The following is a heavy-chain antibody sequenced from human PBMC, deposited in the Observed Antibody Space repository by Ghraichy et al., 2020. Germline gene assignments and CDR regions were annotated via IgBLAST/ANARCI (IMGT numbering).Heavy chain of an antibody. V-gene: IGHV3-30-3*01. CDR2: ISHDGNFK. D-gene: IGHD6-13*01. Sequence: LSLTCAVSGFTFRTYSMHWVRQAPGKGLEWVAVISHDGNFKYYADSVKGRFTISRDNSKNTLYLQMNSLRAEDTALYYCARDIKSSSWSYYYYAMDVWGQGTTVTVSS. CDR3: ARDIKSSSWSYYYYAMDV. CDR1: GFTFRTYS. J-gene: IGHJ6*02.